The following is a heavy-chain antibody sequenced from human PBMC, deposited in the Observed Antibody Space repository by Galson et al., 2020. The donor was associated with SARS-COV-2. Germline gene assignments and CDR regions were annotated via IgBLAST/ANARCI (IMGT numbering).Heavy chain of an antibody. CDR2: IIPIFGTA. D-gene: IGHD3-3*01. J-gene: IGHJ4*02. CDR3: AVVGYYDFWSGYYDY. CDR1: GGTFSSYA. Sequence: SVKVSCKASGGTFSSYAISWVRQAPGQGLEWMGGIIPIFGTANYAQKFQGRVTITADKSTSTAYMELSSLRSEDTAVYYCAVVGYYDFWSGYYDYWGQGTLVTVSS. V-gene: IGHV1-69*06.